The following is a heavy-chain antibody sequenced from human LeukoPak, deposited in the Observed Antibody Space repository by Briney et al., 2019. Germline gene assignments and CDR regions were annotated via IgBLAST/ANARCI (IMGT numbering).Heavy chain of an antibody. D-gene: IGHD3-10*01. CDR3: ARGAPMAYYYYGMDV. Sequence: ASVEVSCKASGYTFTIYAMHWVRQAPGQRLEWMGWINAGNGNTKYSQKFQGRVTITRDTSASTAYMELSSLRSEDTAVYYCARGAPMAYYYYGMDVWGQGTTVTVS. J-gene: IGHJ6*02. V-gene: IGHV1-3*01. CDR1: GYTFTIYA. CDR2: INAGNGNT.